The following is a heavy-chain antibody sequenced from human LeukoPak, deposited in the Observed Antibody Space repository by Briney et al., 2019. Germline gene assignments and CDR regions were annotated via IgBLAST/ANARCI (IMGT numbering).Heavy chain of an antibody. J-gene: IGHJ4*02. CDR3: ARERDYYGSGMIDY. V-gene: IGHV1-46*01. CDR2: INPSGGST. Sequence: ASVNVSCKASGYTFTSYFMHWVRQAPGPGLEWMGIINPSGGSTSYTQSFEGRVTMTRDTSTSTVYMELSSLRSDDTAVYYCARERDYYGSGMIDYWGQGTLVTVST. D-gene: IGHD3-10*01. CDR1: GYTFTSYF.